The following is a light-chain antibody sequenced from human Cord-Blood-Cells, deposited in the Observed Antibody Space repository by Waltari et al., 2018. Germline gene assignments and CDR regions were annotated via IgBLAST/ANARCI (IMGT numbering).Light chain of an antibody. V-gene: IGKV1-33*01. J-gene: IGKJ1*01. CDR1: QDISNY. CDR2: DAS. CDR3: QQYDNLPRT. Sequence: DIQMIQSQSSLSASVGDRVTITCQASQDISNYLNWYQQKPGKAPKLLIYDASNLETGVPSRFSGSGSGTDFTFTISSLQPEDIATYYCQQYDNLPRTFGQGTKVEIK.